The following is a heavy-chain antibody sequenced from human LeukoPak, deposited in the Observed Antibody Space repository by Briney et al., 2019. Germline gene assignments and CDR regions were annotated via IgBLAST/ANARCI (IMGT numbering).Heavy chain of an antibody. V-gene: IGHV3-23*01. CDR3: AKDLGLSVGSTPFDY. CDR2: IYGSGVST. D-gene: IGHD1-26*01. J-gene: IGHJ4*02. Sequence: GGSLRLSCAASGFTCSTYTMSWVRRAPGKGLKWVSSIYGSGVSTFYADSVQGRFTISRDNFQNTLSLQMNNLRADDTAIYYCAKDLGLSVGSTPFDYWGQGTLVTVSS. CDR1: GFTCSTYT.